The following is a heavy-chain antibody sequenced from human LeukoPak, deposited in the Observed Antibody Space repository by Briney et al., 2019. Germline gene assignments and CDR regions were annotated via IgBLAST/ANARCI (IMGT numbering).Heavy chain of an antibody. CDR1: GFSFSNAW. CDR2: IKSKTNSETT. J-gene: IGHJ4*02. CDR3: TPHVTMEDY. D-gene: IGHD1-1*01. V-gene: IGHV3-15*07. Sequence: GGSLRLSCAASGFSFSNAWMNWVRQAPGKGLEWVGRIKSKTNSETTDYAAPVKGRFTISRDDSRNTLYLQMNSLKTEDTAVYYCTPHVTMEDYWGQGTLVTVSS.